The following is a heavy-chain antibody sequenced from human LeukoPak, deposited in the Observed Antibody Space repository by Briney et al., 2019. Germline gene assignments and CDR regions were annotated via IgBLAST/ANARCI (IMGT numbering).Heavy chain of an antibody. J-gene: IGHJ5*02. CDR3: ATVCTSCYFRWFDP. CDR2: FYPEDGET. D-gene: IGHD2-2*01. V-gene: IGHV1-24*01. CDR1: GYTLTELS. Sequence: ASVKVSCKVSGYTLTELSMHWVRQAPGKGLEGMGGFYPEDGETIYAQKFQGRVTMTEDTSTDTAYMELSSLRSEDTAVYYCATVCTSCYFRWFDPWGQGTLVTVSS.